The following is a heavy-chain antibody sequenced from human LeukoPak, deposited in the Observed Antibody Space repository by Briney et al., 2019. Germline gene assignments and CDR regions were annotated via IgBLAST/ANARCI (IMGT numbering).Heavy chain of an antibody. Sequence: GRSLRLSCAASGFTFSSYAMPWVRQAPGKGLEWVAVISYDGSNKYYADSVKGRFTISRDNSKNTLYLQMNSLRAEDTAVYYCARHRVKYCSSTSCYGTYYYGMDVWGQGTTVTVSS. CDR2: ISYDGSNK. CDR1: GFTFSSYA. D-gene: IGHD2-2*01. V-gene: IGHV3-30*04. J-gene: IGHJ6*02. CDR3: ARHRVKYCSSTSCYGTYYYGMDV.